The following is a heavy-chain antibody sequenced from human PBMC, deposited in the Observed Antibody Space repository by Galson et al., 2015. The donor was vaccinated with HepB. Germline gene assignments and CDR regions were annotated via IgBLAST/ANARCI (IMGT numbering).Heavy chain of an antibody. CDR2: ISSSSSYI. J-gene: IGHJ6*02. CDR3: ARDFQEYGNYYGMDV. CDR1: GFTFSSYS. Sequence: SLRLSCAASGFTFSSYSMNWVRQAPGEGLEWVSSISSSSSYIYYADSVKGRFTISRDNAKNSLYLQMNSLRAEDTAVYYCARDFQEYGNYYGMDVWGQGTTVTVSS. D-gene: IGHD2/OR15-2a*01. V-gene: IGHV3-21*06.